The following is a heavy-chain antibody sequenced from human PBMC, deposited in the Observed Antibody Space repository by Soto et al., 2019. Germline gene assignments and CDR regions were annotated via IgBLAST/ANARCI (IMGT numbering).Heavy chain of an antibody. CDR2: IKPDESEK. V-gene: IGHV3-7*01. CDR1: GFTFSDSW. J-gene: IGHJ5*02. Sequence: EVQLVESGGGLVQPGGSLRLSCTASGFTFSDSWMTWVRQAPGKGLEWVARIKPDESEKKYADSVKGRFSISRDNAKNSRYLQMDRLRGEDTAVYYGVRGGSIYASWGQGTLVTVSS. D-gene: IGHD4-4*01. CDR3: VRGGSIYAS.